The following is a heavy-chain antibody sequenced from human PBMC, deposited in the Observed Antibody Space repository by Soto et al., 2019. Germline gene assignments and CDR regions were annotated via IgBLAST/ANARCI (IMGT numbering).Heavy chain of an antibody. CDR1: GFTFSSYA. D-gene: IGHD1-26*01. J-gene: IGHJ4*02. Sequence: EVQLLESGGGLVQPGGSLRLSCAASGFTFSSYAMRWVRQAPVKGLEGVSAISGSGGSTYYADSVKGRFTISRDNSKNALYLQMIGLRAEDTAVYYCARRGSGSYYDYWGQGTLVTVSS. V-gene: IGHV3-23*01. CDR3: ARRGSGSYYDY. CDR2: ISGSGGST.